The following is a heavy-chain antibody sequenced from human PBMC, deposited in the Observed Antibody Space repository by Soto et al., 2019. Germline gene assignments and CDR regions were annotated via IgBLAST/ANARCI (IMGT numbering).Heavy chain of an antibody. V-gene: IGHV1-2*02. D-gene: IGHD2-8*02. CDR1: GYSFTGYY. CDR2: INPDSGAT. CDR3: ARGDYGTGGYPFPYFDY. Sequence: SVKVSCKASGYSFTGYYIHWVRQAHGQGLEWMGWINPDSGATNYAQNFQGRVTLTSDTSISTASMDLTSLTSDDTAVYYCARGDYGTGGYPFPYFDYWGQGTLVTVSS. J-gene: IGHJ4*02.